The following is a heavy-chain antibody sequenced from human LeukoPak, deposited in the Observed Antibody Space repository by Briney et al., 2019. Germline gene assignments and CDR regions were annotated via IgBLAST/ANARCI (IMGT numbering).Heavy chain of an antibody. CDR2: ISTSSSYI. CDR1: GFTFSSYS. J-gene: IGHJ4*02. V-gene: IGHV3-21*04. Sequence: GSLRLSCAASGFTFSSYSMNWVRQAPGKGLEWVSSISTSSSYIYYADSVKGRFTISRDNAKNSLYLQMNSLRAEDTAVYYCAKVAGSLDGYNLYWGQGTLVTVSS. CDR3: AKVAGSLDGYNLY. D-gene: IGHD5-24*01.